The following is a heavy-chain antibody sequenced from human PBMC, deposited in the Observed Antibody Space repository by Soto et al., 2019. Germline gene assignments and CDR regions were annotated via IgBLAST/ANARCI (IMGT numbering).Heavy chain of an antibody. CDR1: GGTFSSYA. CDR3: ARDGWSYNWNHAYYYYGMDV. CDR2: IIPIFGTA. J-gene: IGHJ6*02. Sequence: QVQLVQSGAEVKKPGSSVKVSCKASGGTFSSYAISWVRQAPGQGLEWMGGIIPIFGTANYAQKFQGRVTITADKSTSTAYMELSSLRSEDTAVYYCARDGWSYNWNHAYYYYGMDVWGQGTTVTVSS. D-gene: IGHD1-20*01. V-gene: IGHV1-69*06.